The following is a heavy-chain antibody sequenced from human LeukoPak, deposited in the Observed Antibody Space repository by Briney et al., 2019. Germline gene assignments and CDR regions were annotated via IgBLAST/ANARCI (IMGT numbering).Heavy chain of an antibody. CDR2: ISGSGDET. D-gene: IGHD7-27*01. Sequence: PGGSLRLSCAASGFSFRSYALNWVRQAPGKGLEWVSTISGSGDETIYAASVKGRFTISRDNSKNMLYLQMNSLRAEDTAIYYCARRNWGTESLESYSSDYWGQGTLVIVSS. CDR3: ARRNWGTESLESYSSDY. CDR1: GFSFRSYA. V-gene: IGHV3-23*01. J-gene: IGHJ4*02.